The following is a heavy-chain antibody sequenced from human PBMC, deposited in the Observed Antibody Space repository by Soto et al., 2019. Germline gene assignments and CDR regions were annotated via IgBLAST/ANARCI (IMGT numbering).Heavy chain of an antibody. CDR1: GGSVSSGSYY. J-gene: IGHJ4*02. V-gene: IGHV4-61*01. CDR3: AREGRSNAYLEY. CDR2: VYFTGAA. D-gene: IGHD1-26*01. Sequence: SETLSLTCTVSGGSVSSGSYYWSWFRQPPGKGLEWIGYVYFTGAANYNPSLRSRVTMSRDTSKNQFSLNLNSVTAADTATYFCAREGRSNAYLEYWGQGARVTVSS.